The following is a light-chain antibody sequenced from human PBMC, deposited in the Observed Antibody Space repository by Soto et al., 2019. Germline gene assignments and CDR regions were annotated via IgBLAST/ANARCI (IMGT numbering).Light chain of an antibody. J-gene: IGKJ5*01. CDR3: QQYGNSPFT. CDR2: GRS. CDR1: QSVTGDK. V-gene: IGKV3-20*01. Sequence: VLALSPGPLSLSPGDRAALSCRASQSVTGDKVAWYQQRPGQAPRLVIYGRSTRATDIPARFRGSLSGTDYTLTINRLEPEDFALYYCQQYGNSPFTFGQGTRLEIK.